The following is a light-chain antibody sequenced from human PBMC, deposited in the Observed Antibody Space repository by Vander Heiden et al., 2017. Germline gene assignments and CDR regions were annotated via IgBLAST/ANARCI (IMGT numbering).Light chain of an antibody. CDR3: QACDSSNWV. CDR1: KLGDKY. Sequence: SYELTQPPSVSVSPGQTASITCSGDKLGDKYACCSHHKHGPSPVLVIYQDSKRPSGSPERFSGANSGNTATLTISGTQAMEEADYYCQACDSSNWVFGGWTKLTVL. J-gene: IGLJ3*02. V-gene: IGLV3-1*01. CDR2: QDS.